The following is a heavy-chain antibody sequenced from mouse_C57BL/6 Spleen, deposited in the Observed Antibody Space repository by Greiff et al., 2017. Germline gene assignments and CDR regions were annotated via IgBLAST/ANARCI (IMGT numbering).Heavy chain of an antibody. Sequence: VKLMESGPELVKPGASVKISCKASGYAFSSSWLNWVKQRPGTGLEWIGRIYPGDGDTNYNGKFKGQATLTAAKSSSTAYMQLSSLTSEDSAVYFCARSGSRYFDVWGTGTTVTVSS. J-gene: IGHJ1*03. D-gene: IGHD3-1*01. CDR1: GYAFSSSW. CDR2: IYPGDGDT. V-gene: IGHV1-82*01. CDR3: ARSGSRYFDV.